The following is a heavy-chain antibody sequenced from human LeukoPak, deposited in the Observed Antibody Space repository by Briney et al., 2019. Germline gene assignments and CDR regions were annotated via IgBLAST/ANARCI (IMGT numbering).Heavy chain of an antibody. D-gene: IGHD2-15*01. J-gene: IGHJ4*02. CDR2: INPSGGST. CDR1: GYTFTSYY. V-gene: IGHV1-46*01. Sequence: ASVKVSCKASGYTFTSYYMHWVRQAPGQGLEWMGIINPSGGSTSYAQKFQGRVTMTRDTSTSTVYMELSSLRSEDTAMYYCARGYCSGGSCYNYFDYWGQGTLVTVSS. CDR3: ARGYCSGGSCYNYFDY.